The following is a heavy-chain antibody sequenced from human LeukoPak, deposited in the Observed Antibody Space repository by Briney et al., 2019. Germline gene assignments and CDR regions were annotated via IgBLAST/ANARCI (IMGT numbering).Heavy chain of an antibody. V-gene: IGHV3-23*01. CDR3: AKDRYYDSSGYNPLDY. J-gene: IGHJ4*02. CDR1: GFTFRSFE. D-gene: IGHD3-22*01. CDR2: ISGSGGSI. Sequence: GGSLRLSCAASGFTFRSFEMNWVRQAPGKGLEWVSAISGSGGSIYYADSVKGRFTISRDNSKNTLYLQMNSLRAEDTAVYYCAKDRYYDSSGYNPLDYWGQGTLVTVSS.